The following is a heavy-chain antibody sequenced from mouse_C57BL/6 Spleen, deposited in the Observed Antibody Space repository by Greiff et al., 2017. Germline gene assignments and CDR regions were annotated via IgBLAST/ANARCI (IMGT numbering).Heavy chain of an antibody. D-gene: IGHD1-1*01. J-gene: IGHJ2*01. CDR2: IYPGDGDT. Sequence: QVQLQQSGAELVKPGASVKISCKASGYAFSSYWMNWVKQRPGKGLEWIGQIYPGDGDTNYNGKFKGNATLTADKSSSTAYMQLSSLTSEDSAVYFCARYGTYYGSRVDFDYWGQGTTLTVSS. V-gene: IGHV1-80*01. CDR3: ARYGTYYGSRVDFDY. CDR1: GYAFSSYW.